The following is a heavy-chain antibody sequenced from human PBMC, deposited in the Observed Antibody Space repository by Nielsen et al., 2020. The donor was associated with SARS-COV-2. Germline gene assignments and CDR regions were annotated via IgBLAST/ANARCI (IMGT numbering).Heavy chain of an antibody. CDR2: ISAYNGNT. D-gene: IGHD3-3*01. J-gene: IGHJ6*02. CDR3: ARGVGFWSGYGYYYYYGMDV. Sequence: SVTVSRMASVYTFTSYGLSWVRQAPGQGLEWMGWISAYNGNTNYAQKLQGRVTMTTDTSTSTAHMELRSLRSDDTAVYYCARGVGFWSGYGYYYYYGMDVWGQGTTVTVSS. V-gene: IGHV1-18*01. CDR1: VYTFTSYG.